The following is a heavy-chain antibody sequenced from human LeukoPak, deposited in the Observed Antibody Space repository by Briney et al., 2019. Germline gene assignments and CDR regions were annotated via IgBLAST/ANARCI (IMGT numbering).Heavy chain of an antibody. D-gene: IGHD3-10*01. CDR2: IWYDGNNK. J-gene: IGHJ4*02. CDR1: GFTFSDYG. Sequence: GGSLRLSCAASGFTFSDYGMHWIRQTPGKGLEWVALIWYDGNNKYYADSVKGRFTISRDNAKNSLYLQMSSLRAEDTAVYYCARGGRPDYWGQGTLVTVSS. CDR3: ARGGRPDY. V-gene: IGHV3-33*01.